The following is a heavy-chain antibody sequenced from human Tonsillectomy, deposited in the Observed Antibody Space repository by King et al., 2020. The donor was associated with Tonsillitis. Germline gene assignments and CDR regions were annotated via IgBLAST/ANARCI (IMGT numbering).Heavy chain of an antibody. CDR3: ARSELLGTTTFDY. CDR1: VGSISSDY. J-gene: IGHJ4*02. D-gene: IGHD1-26*01. CDR2: IYYSGNT. V-gene: IGHV4-59*13. Sequence: VQLQESGPGLVKPSETLSLTCTVSVGSISSDYWSWIRLTPGRGLEWIGYIYYSGNTKYNPSLKSRVTISADSSKNQFSLKLSSVTAADTAVYYCARSELLGTTTFDYWGQGTLVTVSS.